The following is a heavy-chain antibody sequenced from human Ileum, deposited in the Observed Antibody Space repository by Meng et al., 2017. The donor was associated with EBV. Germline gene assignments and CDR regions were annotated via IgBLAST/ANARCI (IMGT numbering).Heavy chain of an antibody. CDR3: AKGGQWDPLDS. J-gene: IGHJ4*02. CDR1: GVSISGNY. D-gene: IGHD1-26*01. CDR2: FYEGTT. V-gene: IGHV4-59*01. Sequence: QVRLQVSGPVLVKSSGPLLLTCDVVGVSISGNYWSWTRHSPVKVLEWIGFFYEGTTNYNPSLKSRVTIAAGPANNQISLRSSSVTSADTAVYYCAKGGQWDPLDSWGRGILVTVS.